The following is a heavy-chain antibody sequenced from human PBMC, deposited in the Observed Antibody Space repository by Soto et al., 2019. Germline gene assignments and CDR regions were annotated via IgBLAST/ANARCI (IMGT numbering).Heavy chain of an antibody. J-gene: IGHJ4*02. D-gene: IGHD6-13*01. CDR3: ARESGQTSSWETIDY. V-gene: IGHV3-66*01. CDR1: GFTVSSNY. CDR2: IYSGGST. Sequence: PGGSLRLSCAASGFTVSSNYMSWVRQAPGKGLEWVSVIYSGGSTYYADSVKGRFTISRDNSKNTLFLQMNSLRAEDTAVYYCARESGQTSSWETIDYWGQGTLVTVSS.